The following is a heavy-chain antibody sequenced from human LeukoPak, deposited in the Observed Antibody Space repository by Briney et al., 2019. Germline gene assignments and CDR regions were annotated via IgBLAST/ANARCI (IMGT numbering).Heavy chain of an antibody. D-gene: IGHD1-14*01. J-gene: IGHJ4*02. Sequence: GGSLRLSCAASGFSFSSYAMNWVRQAPGKGLEWVSAISGSGDNTYYADSVKGRFTISRDNSKNTLYLQMNSLRADDTAVYYCAKPARTDYADYWGQGTLVTVSS. CDR3: AKPARTDYADY. CDR2: ISGSGDNT. V-gene: IGHV3-23*01. CDR1: GFSFSSYA.